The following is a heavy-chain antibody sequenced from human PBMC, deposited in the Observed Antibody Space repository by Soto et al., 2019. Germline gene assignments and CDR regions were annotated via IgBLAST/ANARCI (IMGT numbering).Heavy chain of an antibody. V-gene: IGHV4-39*01. CDR3: ASHLAWSAYNYTHV. CDR1: GGSISSSSYY. CDR2: IYYSGST. J-gene: IGHJ6*03. Sequence: SETLSLTCTVSGGSISSSSYYWGWIRQPPGKGLEWIGSIYYSGSTYYNPSLKSRVTISVDTSKNQFSLKLSSVTAADTAVYYCASHLAWSAYNYTHVWGNGTTVSV. D-gene: IGHD3-3*01.